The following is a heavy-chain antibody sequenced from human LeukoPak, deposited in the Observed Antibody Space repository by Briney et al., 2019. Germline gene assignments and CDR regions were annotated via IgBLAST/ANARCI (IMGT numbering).Heavy chain of an antibody. CDR1: GFSLSTSGVG. D-gene: IGHD2-15*01. V-gene: IGHV2-5*02. CDR2: IYWDDDK. J-gene: IGHJ3*02. CDR3: AHSLRGYCSGGSCYWTHDAFDI. Sequence: SGPTLVEPTQTLTLTCTFSGFSLSTSGVGVGWIRQPPGKALEWLPLIYWDDDKRYSPSLKSRLTITKDTSKNQVVLTMTNMDPVDTATYYCAHSLRGYCSGGSCYWTHDAFDIWGQGTMVTVSS.